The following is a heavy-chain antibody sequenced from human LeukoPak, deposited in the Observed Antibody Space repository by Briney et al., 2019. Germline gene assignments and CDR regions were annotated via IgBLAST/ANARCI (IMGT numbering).Heavy chain of an antibody. D-gene: IGHD6-19*01. J-gene: IGHJ6*02. CDR2: ISSSSSTI. CDR1: GFTFSSYS. CDR3: ARDLRIAVAGYGMDV. Sequence: GSLRLSCAASGFTFSSYSMNWVRQAPGKGLEWVSYISSSSSTIYYADSVKGRFTISRDNAKNSLYLQMNSLRAEDTAVYYCARDLRIAVAGYGMDVWGQGTTVTVSS. V-gene: IGHV3-48*04.